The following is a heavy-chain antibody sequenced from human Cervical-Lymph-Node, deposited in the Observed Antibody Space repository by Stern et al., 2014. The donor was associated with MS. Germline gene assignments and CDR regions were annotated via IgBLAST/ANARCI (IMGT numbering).Heavy chain of an antibody. Sequence: EVQLVESGGGLVKPGESLRLSCAASGFNFNNVWMRWVRQAPGKGLEWVGRIKSNADGGTADYVAPVKGRFTISRDDSRNTVSLQMNSLKTEDTAVYYCTTGTTGPRNYWGQGTLVTVSS. V-gene: IGHV3-15*01. CDR3: TTGTTGPRNY. D-gene: IGHD1-7*01. CDR1: GFNFNNVW. CDR2: IKSNADGGTA. J-gene: IGHJ4*02.